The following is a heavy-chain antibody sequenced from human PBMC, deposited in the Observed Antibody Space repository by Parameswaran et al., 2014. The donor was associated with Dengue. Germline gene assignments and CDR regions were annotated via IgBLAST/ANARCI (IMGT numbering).Heavy chain of an antibody. Sequence: WVRQAPGQGLEWMGGIIPIFGIPNYAQKFQGRVTITADKSTSTIYMELSSLRSEDTAVYYCARYYYHSTGFNYYFDYWGQGTLVTVSS. D-gene: IGHD3-22*01. CDR3: ARYYYHSTGFNYYFDY. CDR2: IIPIFGIP. V-gene: IGHV1-69*17. J-gene: IGHJ4*02.